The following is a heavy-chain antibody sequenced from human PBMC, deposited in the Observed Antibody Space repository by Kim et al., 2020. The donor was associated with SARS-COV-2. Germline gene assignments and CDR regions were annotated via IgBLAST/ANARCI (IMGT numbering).Heavy chain of an antibody. Sequence: SSTALKTRLTISKDTSKNQVVLTMTNMDPVDTATYYCARMTTVTHGAFDIWGQGTMVTVSS. CDR3: ARMTTVTHGAFDI. V-gene: IGHV2-70*01. J-gene: IGHJ3*02. D-gene: IGHD4-17*01.